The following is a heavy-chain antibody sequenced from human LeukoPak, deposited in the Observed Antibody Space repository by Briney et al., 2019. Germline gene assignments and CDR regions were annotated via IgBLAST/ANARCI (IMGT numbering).Heavy chain of an antibody. CDR3: ARGRNIEMTTMSGGSDH. CDR1: GYTFTDYY. J-gene: IGHJ4*02. Sequence: GGSVKVSCKASGYTFTDYYMHWVRQAPGQGLEWMGWLNPNSGDTNYAQKFQGRVSMTRDTSISTAYMDLSDLRSDDTAVYYCARGRNIEMTTMSGGSDHWGQGTLVTVSS. CDR2: LNPNSGDT. D-gene: IGHD5-24*01. V-gene: IGHV1-2*02.